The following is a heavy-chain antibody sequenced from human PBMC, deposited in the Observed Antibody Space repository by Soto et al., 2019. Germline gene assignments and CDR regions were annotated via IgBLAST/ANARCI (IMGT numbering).Heavy chain of an antibody. J-gene: IGHJ5*02. CDR3: ARDHLPYQMLSWFDP. D-gene: IGHD2-2*01. CDR2: IYHSGST. V-gene: IGHV4-59*01. CDR1: GGSISSYY. Sequence: SETLSLTCTVSGGSISSYYWSWIRQPPGKGPEWIGYIYHSGSTKYNPSLKSRVTISVDTSKNQFSLKLSSVTAAGTAVYYCARDHLPYQMLSWFDPWGQGTLVTVSS.